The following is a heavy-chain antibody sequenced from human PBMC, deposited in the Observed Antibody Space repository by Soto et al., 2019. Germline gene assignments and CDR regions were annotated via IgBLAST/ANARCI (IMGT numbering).Heavy chain of an antibody. CDR2: IYYSGST. CDR3: ARRPPQLFKEFGRRNPPYGMDF. D-gene: IGHD3-10*01. V-gene: IGHV4-59*01. J-gene: IGHJ6*02. Sequence: PSETLSLTCTVSGGSISSYYWSWIRQPPGKGLEWIGYIYYSGSTNYNPSLKSRVTISVDTSKNQFSLKLSSVTAADTAVYYCARRPPQLFKEFGRRNPPYGMDFWGQGTTVTVSS. CDR1: GGSISSYY.